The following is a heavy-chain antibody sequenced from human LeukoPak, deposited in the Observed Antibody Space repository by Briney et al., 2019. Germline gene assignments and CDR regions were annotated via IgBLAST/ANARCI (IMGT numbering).Heavy chain of an antibody. CDR3: ARGVRAGTTGY. V-gene: IGHV1-46*01. D-gene: IGHD1-7*01. J-gene: IGHJ4*02. Sequence: ASVKVSFKASGYTFTSYYMHWVRQAPGQGLEWMGIINPSGGSTSYAQKFQGRVTMTRDMSTSTVYMELSSLRSEDTAVYYCARGVRAGTTGYWGQGTLVTVSS. CDR1: GYTFTSYY. CDR2: INPSGGST.